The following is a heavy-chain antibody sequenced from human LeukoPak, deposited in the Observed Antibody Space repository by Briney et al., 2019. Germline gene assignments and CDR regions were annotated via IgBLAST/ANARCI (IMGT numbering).Heavy chain of an antibody. CDR2: ISGSGGST. CDR1: RFTFSSYA. V-gene: IGHV3-23*01. CDR3: AKDYGDYPLYYFDY. Sequence: GGSLRLSCAASRFTFSSYAMSWVRQAPGKGLEWVSAISGSGGSTYYADSVKGRFTISRDNSKNTLYLQINSLRAEDTAVYYCAKDYGDYPLYYFDYWGQGTLVTVSS. D-gene: IGHD4-17*01. J-gene: IGHJ4*02.